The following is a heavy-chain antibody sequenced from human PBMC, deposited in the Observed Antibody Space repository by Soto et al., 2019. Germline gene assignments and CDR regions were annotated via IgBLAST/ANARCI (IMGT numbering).Heavy chain of an antibody. CDR1: GYTFTTYG. D-gene: IGHD4-17*01. CDR2: ISGYNGNT. V-gene: IGHV1-18*03. CDR3: ARSGDLPYYYYGMDV. J-gene: IGHJ6*02. Sequence: QVHLVQSGAEVKKLGASLKVSCKASGYTFTTYGINWVRQAPGQGLEWMGWISGYNGNTKYAQKFQGRVTMTTDTSTNTAYMEVRSLRSDDMAVYYCARSGDLPYYYYGMDVWGQGTTVTVSS.